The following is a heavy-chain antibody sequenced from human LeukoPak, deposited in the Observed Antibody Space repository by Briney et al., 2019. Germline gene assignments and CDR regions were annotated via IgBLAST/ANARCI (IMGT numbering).Heavy chain of an antibody. D-gene: IGHD4-17*01. CDR1: GFTFTTYS. Sequence: GGSLRLSCEASGFTFTTYSMTWVRQAPGKGLEWVSIISSGSSAIFSADALKGRFTISRDDAKNLLYLDMNSLRAEDTAVYYCARGHTAVTRHFDYWGQGTLVTVSS. CDR3: ARGHTAVTRHFDY. J-gene: IGHJ4*02. CDR2: ISSGSSAI. V-gene: IGHV3-21*01.